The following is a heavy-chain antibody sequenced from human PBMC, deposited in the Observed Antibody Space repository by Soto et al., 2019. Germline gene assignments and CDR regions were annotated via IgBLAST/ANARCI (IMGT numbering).Heavy chain of an antibody. V-gene: IGHV1-69*01. CDR3: ARVKGSGYNWFDT. CDR2: IIPIFGTA. Sequence: SVKVSCKASGGTFSSYAISWVRQAPGQGLEWMGGIIPIFGTANYAQKFQGRVTITADESTSTAYMELSSLRSEDTAVYYCARVKGSGYNWFDTWGQGTLVTVSS. D-gene: IGHD3-22*01. J-gene: IGHJ5*02. CDR1: GGTFSSYA.